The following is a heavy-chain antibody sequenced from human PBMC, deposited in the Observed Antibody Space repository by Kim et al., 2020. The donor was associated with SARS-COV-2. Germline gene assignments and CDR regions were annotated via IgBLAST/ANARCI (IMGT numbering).Heavy chain of an antibody. V-gene: IGHV3-21*01. Sequence: GGSLRLSCAASGFTFSSYSMNWVRQAPGKGLEWVSSISSSSSYIYYADSVKGRFTISRDNAKNSLYLQMNSLRAEDTAVYYCARDFLTMVRGATTFDYWGQGTLVTVSS. J-gene: IGHJ4*02. CDR3: ARDFLTMVRGATTFDY. CDR2: ISSSSSYI. D-gene: IGHD3-10*01. CDR1: GFTFSSYS.